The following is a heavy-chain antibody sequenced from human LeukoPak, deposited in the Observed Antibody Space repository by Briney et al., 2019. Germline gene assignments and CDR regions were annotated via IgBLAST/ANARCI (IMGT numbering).Heavy chain of an antibody. CDR2: IYYSGST. Sequence: SETLSLTCTVSGGSISSYYWSWIRQPPGKGLEWIGYIYYSGSTNYNPSLKSRVTISVDTSKNQFSLKLSSMTAADTAVYYCARGYMITFGGVIVTPAFDYWGQGTLVTVSS. D-gene: IGHD3-16*02. J-gene: IGHJ4*02. V-gene: IGHV4-59*01. CDR3: ARGYMITFGGVIVTPAFDY. CDR1: GGSISSYY.